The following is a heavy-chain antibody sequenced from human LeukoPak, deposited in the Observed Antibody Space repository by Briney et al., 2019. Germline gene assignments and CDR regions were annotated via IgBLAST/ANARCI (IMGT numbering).Heavy chain of an antibody. V-gene: IGHV4-59*01. CDR1: GVSISSYY. CDR2: IYYSGST. Sequence: SETLSLTCTVSGVSISSYYWSWIRQPPGKGLEWIGYIYYSGSTNYNPSLKSRVTISVDTSKNQFSLKLSSVTAADTAVYYCARSSGWPYYYYGMDVWGQGTTVTVSS. J-gene: IGHJ6*02. CDR3: ARSSGWPYYYYGMDV. D-gene: IGHD6-19*01.